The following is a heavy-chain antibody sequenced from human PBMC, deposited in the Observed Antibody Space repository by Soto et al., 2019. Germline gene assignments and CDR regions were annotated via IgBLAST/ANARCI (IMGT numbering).Heavy chain of an antibody. CDR3: ARDEVGYYDILSHNWFDP. J-gene: IGHJ5*02. D-gene: IGHD3-9*01. V-gene: IGHV1-3*01. CDR2: INAGNGNT. Sequence: ASVKVSCKASGYTFTSYAMHWVRQAPGQRLEWMGWINAGNGNTKYSQKFQGRVTITRDTSASTAYMELSSLRSEDTAVYYCARDEVGYYDILSHNWFDPWGQGTLVTVSS. CDR1: GYTFTSYA.